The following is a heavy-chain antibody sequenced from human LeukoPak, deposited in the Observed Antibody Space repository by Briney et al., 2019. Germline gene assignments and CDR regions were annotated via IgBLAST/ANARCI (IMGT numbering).Heavy chain of an antibody. D-gene: IGHD1-26*01. CDR2: IWYDGSKT. J-gene: IGHJ4*02. CDR3: AKEVGPDLGS. V-gene: IGHV3-33*03. CDR1: GFNFRSYA. Sequence: PGWSLRLSCGGSGFNFRSYAIHWVRQPPGKGLEWVAIIWYDGSKTYYAESVKGRFTISRDNSNNMAYLQMSSLRVEDAAVYFCAKEVGPDLGSWGQGTLVTVSS.